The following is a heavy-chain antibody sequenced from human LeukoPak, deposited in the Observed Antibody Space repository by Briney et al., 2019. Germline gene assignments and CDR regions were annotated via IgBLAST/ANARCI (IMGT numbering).Heavy chain of an antibody. V-gene: IGHV3-74*01. D-gene: IGHD5-18*01. CDR3: ASPMWDTAIHDY. CDR2: INSDGSIT. J-gene: IGHJ4*02. Sequence: GGSLRLSCAASGFTFSSHWMHWVRQAPGKGLVWVSRINSDGSITSYADSVKGRFTISRDNAKDTLYLQMNSLRAEDAAVFYCASPMWDTAIHDYWGQGTLVTVSS. CDR1: GFTFSSHW.